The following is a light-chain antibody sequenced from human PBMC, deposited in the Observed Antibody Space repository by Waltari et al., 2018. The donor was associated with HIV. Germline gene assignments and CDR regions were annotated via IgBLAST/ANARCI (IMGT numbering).Light chain of an antibody. CDR3: LLSFAGARPVV. J-gene: IGLJ2*01. V-gene: IGLV7-46*01. CDR2: DTF. CDR1: PGPVTRGHH. Sequence: QPVVTQEPSLTVSPGGTVTLTCGSSPGPVTRGHHPYWFQQKSGQAPRTLIYDTFNKHSWTPARFSGSLLGGKAALTLSGAQPEDEAEYFCLLSFAGARPVVFGGGTNLTVL.